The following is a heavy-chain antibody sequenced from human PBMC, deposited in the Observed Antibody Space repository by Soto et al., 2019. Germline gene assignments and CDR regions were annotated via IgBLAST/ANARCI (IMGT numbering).Heavy chain of an antibody. D-gene: IGHD6-13*01. CDR1: GFFFNGFD. J-gene: IGHJ4*02. CDR2: ISANAGNI. V-gene: IGHV3-23*01. CDR3: TKGSIPAVGRVFFES. Sequence: HPGGSLRLSCAASGFFFNGFDMSWGRQAPGMGLEWVSTISANAGNINYAGSVRGRSSISRDSSKNSVDLQMNSLRVEDTAVYFCTKGSIPAVGRVFFESWGQGTLVTVS.